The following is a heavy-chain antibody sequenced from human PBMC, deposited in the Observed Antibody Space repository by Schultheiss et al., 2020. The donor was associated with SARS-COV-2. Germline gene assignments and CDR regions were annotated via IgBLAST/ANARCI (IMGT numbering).Heavy chain of an antibody. J-gene: IGHJ6*02. CDR1: GGSFSGYY. D-gene: IGHD3-10*01. CDR3: ATGSGGI. CDR2: INHSGST. Sequence: GSLRLSCAVYGGSFSGYYWSWIRQPPGKGLEWIGEINHSGSTNYNPSLKSRVTISVDTSKNQFSLKLSSVTAADTAVYYCATGSGGIWGQGTTVTVSS. V-gene: IGHV4-34*01.